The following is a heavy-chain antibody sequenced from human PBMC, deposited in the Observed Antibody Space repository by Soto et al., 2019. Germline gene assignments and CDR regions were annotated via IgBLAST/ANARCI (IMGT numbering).Heavy chain of an antibody. CDR3: ARVVPAAIGIGYYYYYGMDV. V-gene: IGHV5-51*01. D-gene: IGHD2-2*01. CDR1: GYSFTSYW. Sequence: PGESLKISCKGSGYSFTSYWIGWVRQMPGKGLEWMGIIYPGDSDTRYSPSFQGQVTISADKSISTAYLQWSSLKASDTAMCYCARVVPAAIGIGYYYYYGMDVWRQGTTVTVSS. J-gene: IGHJ6*02. CDR2: IYPGDSDT.